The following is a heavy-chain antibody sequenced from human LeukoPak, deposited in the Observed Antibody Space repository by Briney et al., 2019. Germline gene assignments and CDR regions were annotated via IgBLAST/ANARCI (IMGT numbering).Heavy chain of an antibody. CDR1: GGSISSSSYY. D-gene: IGHD5-18*01. CDR3: ARSRYSYGTNPYGY. V-gene: IGHV4-39*07. Sequence: PSETLSLTCTVSGGSISSSSYYWGWIRQPPGKGLEWFGSIYYSGSTYYNPSLKSRVTISVDTSKNQFSLKLSSVTAADTAVYYCARSRYSYGTNPYGYWGQGTLVTVSS. CDR2: IYYSGST. J-gene: IGHJ4*02.